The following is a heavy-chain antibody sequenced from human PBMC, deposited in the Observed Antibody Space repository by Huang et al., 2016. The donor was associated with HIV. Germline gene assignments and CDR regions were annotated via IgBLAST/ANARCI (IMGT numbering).Heavy chain of an antibody. CDR3: ARGHTRRDFYDSSGYDFDY. J-gene: IGHJ4*02. Sequence: QVQLVQSGAEVKRPGASVKVSCTASGYSFTAYFIHWGRQAPGQGLGWMGWNNPKIGVTPYARKVQGRVTMTSDPSSSTVYMELGGLRSDDTAVYYCARGHTRRDFYDSSGYDFDYWGQGTLVTVSS. D-gene: IGHD3-22*01. CDR2: NNPKIGVT. CDR1: GYSFTAYF. V-gene: IGHV1-2*02.